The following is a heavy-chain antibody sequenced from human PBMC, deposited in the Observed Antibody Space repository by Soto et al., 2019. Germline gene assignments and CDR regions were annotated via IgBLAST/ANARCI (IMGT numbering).Heavy chain of an antibody. CDR3: AREAAGDYFDY. Sequence: QVQLQESGPGLVKPSETLSLTCTVSGGSISSYYWSWIRQPPGKGLEWIGYIFYSGSTNYNPSLKSXDTXSXATSKNQFSLRLTSVTAADTAVYYCAREAAGDYFDYWGQGTLVTVSS. D-gene: IGHD6-19*01. CDR2: IFYSGST. V-gene: IGHV4-59*01. CDR1: GGSISSYY. J-gene: IGHJ4*02.